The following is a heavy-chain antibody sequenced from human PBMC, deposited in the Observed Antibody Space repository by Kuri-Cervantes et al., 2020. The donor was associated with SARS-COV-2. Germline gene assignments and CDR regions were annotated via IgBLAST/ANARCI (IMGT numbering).Heavy chain of an antibody. D-gene: IGHD5-24*01. CDR2: IKQDGSEK. CDR3: AREGGRVGYNLVDY. Sequence: GGSLRLSCAASGFTFSSYWMSWVRQAPGKGLEWVANIKQDGSEKYYVDSVKGRFTISRDNAKNSLYLQMNSLRAEDTAVYYCAREGGRVGYNLVDYWGQGTLVTVSS. CDR1: GFTFSSYW. J-gene: IGHJ4*02. V-gene: IGHV3-7*03.